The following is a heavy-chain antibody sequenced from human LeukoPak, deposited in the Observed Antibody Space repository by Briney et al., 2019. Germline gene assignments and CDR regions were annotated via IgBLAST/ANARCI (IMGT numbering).Heavy chain of an antibody. V-gene: IGHV1-46*01. CDR1: GYTFTSSY. J-gene: IGHJ6*02. D-gene: IGHD6-13*01. Sequence: ASVKVSCKASGYTFTSSYMHWVRQAPGQGLEWMGIINPSGGSTSYAQKFQGRVTMTRDTSTSTVYMELSSLRSEDTAVYYCARSIAAAATLRYYGMDVWGQGTTVTVSS. CDR3: ARSIAAAATLRYYGMDV. CDR2: INPSGGST.